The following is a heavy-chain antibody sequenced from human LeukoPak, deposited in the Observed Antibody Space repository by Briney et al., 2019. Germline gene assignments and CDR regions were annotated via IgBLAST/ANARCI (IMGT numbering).Heavy chain of an antibody. Sequence: GGSLRLSCAASGFTFSSYSMNWVRQAPGKGLEWVSSISSSSRYIYYADSVKGRFTISRDNAKNSLYLQMNSLRAEDTVVYYCAKTRADYYDSSGYYHYDYWGQGTLVTVSS. CDR2: ISSSSRYI. CDR1: GFTFSSYS. V-gene: IGHV3-21*01. D-gene: IGHD3-22*01. J-gene: IGHJ4*02. CDR3: AKTRADYYDSSGYYHYDY.